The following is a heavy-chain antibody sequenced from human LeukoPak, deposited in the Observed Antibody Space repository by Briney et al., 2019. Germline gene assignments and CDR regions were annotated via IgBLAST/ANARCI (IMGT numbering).Heavy chain of an antibody. D-gene: IGHD3-16*01. CDR2: IIPILGIA. J-gene: IGHJ6*02. CDR3: ARERLVLAAGEDYYYYYGMDV. V-gene: IGHV1-69*04. CDR1: GGTFSSYA. Sequence: GASVKVSCKASGGTFSSYAISWVRQAPGQGLEWMGRIIPILGIANYAQKFQGRVTITADKSTSTAYMELSSLRSEDTAVYYCARERLVLAAGEDYYYYYGMDVWGQGTTVTVSS.